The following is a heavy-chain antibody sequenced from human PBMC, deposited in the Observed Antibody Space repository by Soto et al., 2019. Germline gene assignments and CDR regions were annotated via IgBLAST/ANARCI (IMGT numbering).Heavy chain of an antibody. Sequence: QVQLVQSGAEVKKPVSSVKVSCKASGGTFSSYAISWVRQAPGQGLEWMGGIIPIFGTANYAQKFQGRVTITADEYTSTAYTELSSLRSEATAVYYCARDFKRKTIEVVPAAMRGDYYYGMDVWGQGTTVTVSS. CDR1: GGTFSSYA. V-gene: IGHV1-69*01. D-gene: IGHD2-2*01. CDR3: ARDFKRKTIEVVPAAMRGDYYYGMDV. CDR2: IIPIFGTA. J-gene: IGHJ6*02.